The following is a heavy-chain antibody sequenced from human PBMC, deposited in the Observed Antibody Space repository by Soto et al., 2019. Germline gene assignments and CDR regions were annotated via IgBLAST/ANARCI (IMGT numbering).Heavy chain of an antibody. Sequence: QLQLQESGPGLVKPSETLSLTCSVSGDSISSGTSYWGWVRQPPGKGLEWIGSTYYSGSSHYNPSLKSRVILSVDMSENQFSLTLRSPTAADTAVYYCARHPTKTIIRYSATHYFDSWGQGTLVTVSS. CDR2: TYYSGSS. V-gene: IGHV4-39*01. J-gene: IGHJ4*02. CDR3: ARHPTKTIIRYSATHYFDS. CDR1: GDSISSGTSY. D-gene: IGHD3-9*01.